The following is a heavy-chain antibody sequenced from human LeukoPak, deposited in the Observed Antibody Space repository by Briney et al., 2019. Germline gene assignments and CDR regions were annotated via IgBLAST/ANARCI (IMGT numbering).Heavy chain of an antibody. V-gene: IGHV3-53*01. CDR2: IYSGGST. CDR3: AKENYGDSTGGRFQN. D-gene: IGHD4-17*01. Sequence: PGGSLRLSCAASGFTVSSNYMSWVRQAPGKGLEWVSVIYSGGSTYYADSVKGRFTISRDNSKNTLYLQMNSLRDEDTAVYYCAKENYGDSTGGRFQNWGQGTLVIVSS. CDR1: GFTVSSNY. J-gene: IGHJ1*01.